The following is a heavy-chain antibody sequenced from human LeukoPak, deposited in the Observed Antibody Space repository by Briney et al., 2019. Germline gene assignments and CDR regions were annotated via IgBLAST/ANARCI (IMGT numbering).Heavy chain of an antibody. V-gene: IGHV1-2*02. D-gene: IGHD3-22*01. J-gene: IGHJ4*02. Sequence: GASVKVSCKASGYTFTSYGISWVRQAPGQGLEWMGWINPNSGGTNYAQKFQGRVTMTRDTSISTAYMELSRLRSDDTAVYYCARGYYYDSSGYYRLLDYWGQGTLVTVSS. CDR1: GYTFTSYG. CDR3: ARGYYYDSSGYYRLLDY. CDR2: INPNSGGT.